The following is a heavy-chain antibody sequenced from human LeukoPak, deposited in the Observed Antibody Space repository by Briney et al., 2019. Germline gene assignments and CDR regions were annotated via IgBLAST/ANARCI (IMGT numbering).Heavy chain of an antibody. CDR2: IKRRADGETT. J-gene: IGHJ4*02. D-gene: IGHD3-10*01. CDR3: TTDPLVYYYQFDY. Sequence: GGSLRLSCAVSGFPFINAWVSWVRQAPGKGLEWVGHIKRRADGETTDYAAPVKGRFTLVRDDSKNTVYLQMNSLKTEDTGVYYCTTDPLVYYYQFDYWGQGTLVIVSS. V-gene: IGHV3-15*01. CDR1: GFPFINAW.